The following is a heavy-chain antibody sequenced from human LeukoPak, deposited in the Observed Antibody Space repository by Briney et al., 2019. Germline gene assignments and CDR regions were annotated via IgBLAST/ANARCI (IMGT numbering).Heavy chain of an antibody. V-gene: IGHV3-48*04. CDR2: ISSSSTTI. Sequence: GGSLRLSCAASRLTFSNFGMNWVRQAPGEGLEWLSYISSSSTTIYYADSVKGRFTISRDNAKNSLYLQMNSLRAEDTAVYYCATGDLGGAQWGQGTLVTVSS. CDR3: ATGDLGGAQ. J-gene: IGHJ4*02. D-gene: IGHD1-26*01. CDR1: RLTFSNFG.